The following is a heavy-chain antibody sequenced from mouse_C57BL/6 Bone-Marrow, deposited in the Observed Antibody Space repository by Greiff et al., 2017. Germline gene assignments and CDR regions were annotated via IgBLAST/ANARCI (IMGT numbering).Heavy chain of an antibody. J-gene: IGHJ2*01. CDR1: GYIFTEYT. D-gene: IGHD2-4*01. CDR3: ARHERYYDYEGYFDY. V-gene: IGHV1-62-2*01. Sequence: QVQLQQSGAELVKPGASVKPSCKASGYIFTEYTIHWVKQRSGQGLEWIGWFYPGSGSIKYNERFKDKATLTADKSSNTVYMELSRLTSEDSAVYFCARHERYYDYEGYFDYWGQGTTLTVSS. CDR2: FYPGSGSI.